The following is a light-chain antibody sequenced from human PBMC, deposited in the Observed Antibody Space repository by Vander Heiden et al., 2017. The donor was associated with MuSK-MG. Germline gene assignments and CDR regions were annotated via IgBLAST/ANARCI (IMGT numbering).Light chain of an antibody. CDR1: QTIGTY. Sequence: IQLTPSPSSLSASVGDRVTITCRASQTIGTYLNWYQLKPGKAPNLLIYGASSLQSGVPSRFSGSGSGTDFTLTISGLQPADFATYYCQQSYRTLYTFGQGTKLEIK. CDR3: QQSYRTLYT. V-gene: IGKV1-39*01. CDR2: GAS. J-gene: IGKJ2*01.